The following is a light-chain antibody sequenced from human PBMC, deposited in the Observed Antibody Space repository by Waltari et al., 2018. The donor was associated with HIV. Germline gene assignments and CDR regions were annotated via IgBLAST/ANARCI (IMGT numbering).Light chain of an antibody. V-gene: IGKV1-39*01. J-gene: IGKJ5*01. Sequence: DIQMTQSPSSLSTSAGDRVTITCRASQSIDNNLNWYQQKPGRAPKLLIYGASNLQSGVPSRFSGSGSGTDFTLTITSLQPEDFATYYCQQTYSILPITFGQGTRLEIK. CDR3: QQTYSILPIT. CDR1: QSIDNN. CDR2: GAS.